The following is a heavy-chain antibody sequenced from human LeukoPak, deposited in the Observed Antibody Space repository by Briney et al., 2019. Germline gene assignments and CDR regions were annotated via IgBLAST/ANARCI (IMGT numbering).Heavy chain of an antibody. V-gene: IGHV4-39*07. Sequence: SETLSLTCTVSGGSISSSSYYWGWIRQPPGKGLEWIGSIYYSGSTYYNPSLKSRVTISVDTSKNQFSLKLSSVTAADTAVYYCAREYGSGSYWGQGTLVTVSS. D-gene: IGHD3-10*01. CDR3: AREYGSGSY. CDR1: GGSISSSSYY. CDR2: IYYSGST. J-gene: IGHJ4*02.